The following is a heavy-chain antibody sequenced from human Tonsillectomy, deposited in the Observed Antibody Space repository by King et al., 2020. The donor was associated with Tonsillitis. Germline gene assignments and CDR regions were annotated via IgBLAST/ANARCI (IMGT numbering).Heavy chain of an antibody. D-gene: IGHD3-10*01. CDR3: AKDNPYGSGSYYNSSGMDA. CDR1: GFTFDDYT. Sequence: VQLVESGGVVVQPGGSLRLSCAASGFTFDDYTVHWVRQAPGKGLEWVSLISWDDGSTYYADSVKGRFTISRDNSKNSLYLQMNSLRTEDTALYYCAKDNPYGSGSYYNSSGMDAWGQGTTVTVS. V-gene: IGHV3-43*01. CDR2: ISWDDGST. J-gene: IGHJ6*02.